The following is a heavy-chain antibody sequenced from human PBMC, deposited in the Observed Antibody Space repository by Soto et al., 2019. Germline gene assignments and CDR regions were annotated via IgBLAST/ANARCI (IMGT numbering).Heavy chain of an antibody. CDR3: AKGREKLRWTYFDY. Sequence: ASVKVSCKASGYTLTDNYMHWVREAPGQGLEWMGWINPNGGTNYAQKFQGRVTISRDNSKNTLYLQMNSLRAEDTAVYYCAKGREKLRWTYFDYWGQGTLVTVSS. J-gene: IGHJ4*02. D-gene: IGHD1-26*01. CDR1: GYTLTDNY. V-gene: IGHV1-2*02. CDR2: INPNGGT.